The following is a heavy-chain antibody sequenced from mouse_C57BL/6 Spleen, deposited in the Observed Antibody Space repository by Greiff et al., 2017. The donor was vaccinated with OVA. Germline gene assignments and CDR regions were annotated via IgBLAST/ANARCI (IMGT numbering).Heavy chain of an antibody. J-gene: IGHJ4*01. CDR1: GFTFSDYG. CDR3: ASPSSYYYAMDY. D-gene: IGHD1-1*01. Sequence: EVKLVESGGGLVKPGGSLKLSCAASGFTFSDYGMHWVRQAPEKGLEWVAYISSGSSTIYYADTVKGRFTISRDKAKNPLFLQMTSLRSEDTAMYYCASPSSYYYAMDYWGQGTSVTVSS. V-gene: IGHV5-17*01. CDR2: ISSGSSTI.